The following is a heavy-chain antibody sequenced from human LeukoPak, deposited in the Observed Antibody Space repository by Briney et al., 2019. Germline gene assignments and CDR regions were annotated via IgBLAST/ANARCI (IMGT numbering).Heavy chain of an antibody. D-gene: IGHD2-8*02. Sequence: SVKVSCKASGGTFSSCAISWVREAPGQGLEWMGGFIPIFGTANYAQKFQGRVTITTDESTSTAYMELSSLRCEDTAVYYSPRGGVHYYYYMNVGSNASTVSVSS. CDR2: FIPIFGTA. CDR3: PRGGVHYYYYMNV. V-gene: IGHV1-69*05. J-gene: IGHJ6*03. CDR1: GGTFSSCA.